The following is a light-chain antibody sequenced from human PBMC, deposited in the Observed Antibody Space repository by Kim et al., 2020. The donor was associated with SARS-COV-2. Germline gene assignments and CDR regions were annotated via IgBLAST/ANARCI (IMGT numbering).Light chain of an antibody. CDR1: QRINNL. CDR2: MAS. CDR3: QQDNSYPLT. V-gene: IGKV1-5*03. J-gene: IGKJ4*01. Sequence: PSVGDKVTMPCRDSQRINNLLAWYQAKPGTAPNLLIYMASTLESGVPSSFIGSRSRTEFTLTISSLQPDDFATYYCQQDNSYPLTFGGGTKGDIK.